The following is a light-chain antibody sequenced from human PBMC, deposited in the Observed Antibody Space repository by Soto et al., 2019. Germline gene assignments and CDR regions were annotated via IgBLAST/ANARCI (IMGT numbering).Light chain of an antibody. J-gene: IGKJ3*01. Sequence: DIVMTQSPLSLPVTPGEPASISCRSSQSLLHNNGYNYLDWYLQKPGQSPQLLIYLGSNRASGVPDRCSGRGSGTDFTLKISRVEAEDVGVYYCMQALKTQFTFGPGTKVEIK. CDR3: MQALKTQFT. CDR2: LGS. CDR1: QSLLHNNGYNY. V-gene: IGKV2-28*01.